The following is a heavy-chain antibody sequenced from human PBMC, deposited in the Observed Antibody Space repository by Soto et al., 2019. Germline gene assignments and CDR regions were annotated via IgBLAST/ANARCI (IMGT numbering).Heavy chain of an antibody. J-gene: IGHJ4*02. V-gene: IGHV4-34*01. CDR2: VNHSGTT. Sequence: PSETLSLTCAVYGGSFSGYYWTWIRQSPEKGLEWIGEVNHSGTTYYNPSLKTRVTISVHTPKTQFSLKMSYVTAAATAVYYCARGIGYCSSINCYSSRRLRFDSWGQGTRGTVSS. D-gene: IGHD2-2*01. CDR1: GGSFSGYY. CDR3: ARGIGYCSSINCYSSRRLRFDS.